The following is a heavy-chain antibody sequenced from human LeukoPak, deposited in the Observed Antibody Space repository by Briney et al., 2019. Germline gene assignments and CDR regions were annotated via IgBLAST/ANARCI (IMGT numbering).Heavy chain of an antibody. J-gene: IGHJ4*02. Sequence: ASVKVSCKASGYTFTGYYMHWVRQAPGQGLEWMGWINPNSGGTSYAQKFQGRVTMTRDTSTSTVYMELSSLRSEDTAVYYCARDCGSGDSTAEDYWGQGTLVTVSS. V-gene: IGHV1-2*02. CDR3: ARDCGSGDSTAEDY. CDR1: GYTFTGYY. CDR2: INPNSGGT. D-gene: IGHD2-21*02.